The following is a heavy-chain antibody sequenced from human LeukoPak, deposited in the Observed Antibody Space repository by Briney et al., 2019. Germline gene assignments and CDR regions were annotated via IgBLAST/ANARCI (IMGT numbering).Heavy chain of an antibody. CDR3: AGVGDGNFAD. D-gene: IGHD3-16*01. CDR1: GVSVSSNY. CDR2: IYYSGNT. Sequence: SGTLCLTCAVSGVSVSSNYWNWIRQPPGKGLEWIGYIYYSGNTNYNPSLKSRVTISIDTSKNQFSLKLSSVTAADTAVYYCAGVGDGNFADWRQGTLVTVSS. V-gene: IGHV4-59*08. J-gene: IGHJ4*02.